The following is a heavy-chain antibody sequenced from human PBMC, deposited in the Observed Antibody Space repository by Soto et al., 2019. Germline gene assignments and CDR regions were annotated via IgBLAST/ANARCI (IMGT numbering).Heavy chain of an antibody. D-gene: IGHD6-25*01. CDR2: ISRNSGTI. Sequence: GGSLRLSCVVSGVTFDDYVMHWGRQAPGKGLEWVSGISRNSGTIEYADSVKGRFTVSRDNAKNSLYLQMDSLSAEDTALYYCVKDMCYGSPATFDYCGQGSLVTVSA. J-gene: IGHJ4*02. CDR1: GVTFDDYV. V-gene: IGHV3-9*01. CDR3: VKDMCYGSPATFDY.